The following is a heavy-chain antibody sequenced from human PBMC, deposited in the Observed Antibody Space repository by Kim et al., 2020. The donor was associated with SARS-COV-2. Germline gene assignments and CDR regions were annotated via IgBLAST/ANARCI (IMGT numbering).Heavy chain of an antibody. V-gene: IGHV4-39*01. Sequence: SETLSLTCTVSGDSISNSGSFWGWIRQPPGKRLEWIGSIYFSGSIYYNPSLKSRVTISIDASKNQLSLRLTSVTAADTANFYCARHWGSGSYFPDDAFDIWGQGSMVTISS. D-gene: IGHD1-26*01. CDR3: ARHWGSGSYFPDDAFDI. J-gene: IGHJ3*02. CDR1: GDSISNSGSF. CDR2: IYFSGSI.